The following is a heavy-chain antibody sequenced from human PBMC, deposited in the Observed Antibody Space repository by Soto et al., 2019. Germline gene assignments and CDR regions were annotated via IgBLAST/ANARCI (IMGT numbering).Heavy chain of an antibody. J-gene: IGHJ6*02. CDR2: ISAYNGNT. D-gene: IGHD6-6*01. Sequence: GASVKVSFKASGYTFTSYGISWVRQAPGQGLEWMGWISAYNGNTNYAQKLQGRVTMTTDTSTSTAYMELRSLRSDDTAVYYCARSGRSLDYYYGMDVWGQGTTVTVSS. CDR3: ARSGRSLDYYYGMDV. V-gene: IGHV1-18*01. CDR1: GYTFTSYG.